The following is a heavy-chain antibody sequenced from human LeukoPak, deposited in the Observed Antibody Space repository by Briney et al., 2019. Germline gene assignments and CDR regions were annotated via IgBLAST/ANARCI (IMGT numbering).Heavy chain of an antibody. CDR2: ISSSSSYI. D-gene: IGHD2-15*01. CDR3: ARQPTGYCSGGSCYPDFDY. CDR1: GFTFSSYS. V-gene: IGHV3-21*01. Sequence: PGGSLRLSCAASGFTFSSYSTNWVRQAPGKGLEWVSSISSSSSYIYYADSVKGRFTISRDNAKNSLYLQMNSLRAEDTAVYYCARQPTGYCSGGSCYPDFDYWGQGTLVTVSS. J-gene: IGHJ4*02.